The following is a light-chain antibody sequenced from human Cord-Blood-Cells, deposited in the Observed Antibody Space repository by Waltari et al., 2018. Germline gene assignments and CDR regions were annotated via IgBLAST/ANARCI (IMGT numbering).Light chain of an antibody. Sequence: QSALTQPASVSGSPGQSITISCTGTSSDVGGYNYVSWYQQHPGKAPTLMIYDVSTRPSGVSNRVSCSKSGNTASLTISGLQAEDEADYYCSSYTSSSTLYVFGTGTKVTVL. V-gene: IGLV2-14*01. CDR1: SSDVGGYNY. CDR2: DVS. CDR3: SSYTSSSTLYV. J-gene: IGLJ1*01.